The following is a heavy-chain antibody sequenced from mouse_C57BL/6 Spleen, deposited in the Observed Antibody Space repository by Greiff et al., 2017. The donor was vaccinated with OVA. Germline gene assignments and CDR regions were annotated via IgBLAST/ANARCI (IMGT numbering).Heavy chain of an antibody. CDR3: ATYYDGSSPFPY. CDR1: GYTFTGYW. D-gene: IGHD1-1*01. J-gene: IGHJ3*01. V-gene: IGHV1-9*01. Sequence: QVQLQQSGAELMKPGASVKLSCKATGYTFTGYWIEWVKQRPGHGLEWIGEILPGSGSTNYNEKFKGKATFTADTSSNTAYMQLSSLTTEDSAIYYCATYYDGSSPFPYWGQGTLVTVSA. CDR2: ILPGSGST.